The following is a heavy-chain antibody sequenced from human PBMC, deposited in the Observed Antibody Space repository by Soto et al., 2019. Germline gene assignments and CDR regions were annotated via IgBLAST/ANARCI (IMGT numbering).Heavy chain of an antibody. CDR1: GGSISGYY. CDR3: ARSSGYSSSRFDN. CDR2: IYYSGST. V-gene: IGHV4-59*01. J-gene: IGHJ4*02. Sequence: QVQLQESGPGLVKPSETLSVTCTVSGGSISGYYWSWIRQPPGKGLEWIGYIYYSGSTNYNPSLKSRVTISVDTSKKQFSLKLSSVTAADTAVYYCARSSGYSSSRFDNWGQGILVTVSS. D-gene: IGHD6-13*01.